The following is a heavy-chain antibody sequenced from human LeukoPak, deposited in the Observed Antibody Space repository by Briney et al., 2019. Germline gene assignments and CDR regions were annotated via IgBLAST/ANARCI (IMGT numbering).Heavy chain of an antibody. Sequence: PGGSLRLSCTASGFTFGDYAMSWVRQAPGEGLEWVGFIRSKAYGGTTEYAASVKGRFTISRDDSKSIAYLQMNSLKTEDTAVYYCTRDPGYDILTGYYRPFDYWGQGTLATVSS. D-gene: IGHD3-9*01. CDR1: GFTFGDYA. CDR3: TRDPGYDILTGYYRPFDY. J-gene: IGHJ4*02. CDR2: IRSKAYGGTT. V-gene: IGHV3-49*04.